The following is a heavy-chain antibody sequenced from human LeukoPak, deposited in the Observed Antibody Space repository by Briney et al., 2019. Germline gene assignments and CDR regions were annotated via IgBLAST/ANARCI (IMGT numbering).Heavy chain of an antibody. CDR3: ARGTTAA. Sequence: PSQTLSLTCTVSGGSISSDGYYWSWIRQHPGKGLEWIGYIYYSGNTYYNPSLKSRVAISVDTSKNQFSLKLSSVTAADTAVYYCARGTTAAWGQGTLVTVSS. V-gene: IGHV4-31*03. J-gene: IGHJ5*02. D-gene: IGHD1-1*01. CDR1: GGSISSDGYY. CDR2: IYYSGNT.